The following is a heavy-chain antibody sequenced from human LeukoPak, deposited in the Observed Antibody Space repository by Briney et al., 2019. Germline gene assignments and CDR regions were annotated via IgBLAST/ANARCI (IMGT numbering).Heavy chain of an antibody. CDR2: IWYDGSNK. CDR1: GFTFSNYA. J-gene: IGHJ5*02. V-gene: IGHV3-33*08. CDR3: ARDRPYSGSYFGWFDP. Sequence: GGSLRLSCAASGFTFSNYALSWVRQAPGKGLEWVAVIWYDGSNKYYADSVKGRFTISRDNSKNTLYLQMNSLRAEDTAVYYCARDRPYSGSYFGWFDPWGQGTLVTVSS. D-gene: IGHD1-26*01.